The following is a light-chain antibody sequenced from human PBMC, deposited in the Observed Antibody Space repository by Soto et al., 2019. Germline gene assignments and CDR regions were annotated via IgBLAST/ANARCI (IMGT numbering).Light chain of an antibody. CDR2: AAS. CDR3: QQSYSIPRT. CDR1: QSISRY. Sequence: DIQMTQSPSSLSASVGDRITITCRASQSISRYLNCYQQNTGKAPKVLIFAASSLESGVPSRFSGSGSGTDFTLTITSLQPEDFATYYCQQSYSIPRTFGPGTKVDI. J-gene: IGKJ3*01. V-gene: IGKV1-39*01.